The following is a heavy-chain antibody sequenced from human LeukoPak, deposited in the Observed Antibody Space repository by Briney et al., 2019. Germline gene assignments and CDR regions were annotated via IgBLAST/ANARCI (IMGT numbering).Heavy chain of an antibody. V-gene: IGHV3-30*02. D-gene: IGHD3-16*01. CDR3: AKDGGYRTLNYFDY. CDR2: IRYDGSNK. Sequence: GGSLRLSCAASGFTFSSYAMHWVCQAPGKGLEWVAFIRYDGSNKYYADSVKGRFTISRDNSKNTLYPQMNSLRAEDTAVYYCAKDGGYRTLNYFDYWGQGTLVTVSS. CDR1: GFTFSSYA. J-gene: IGHJ4*02.